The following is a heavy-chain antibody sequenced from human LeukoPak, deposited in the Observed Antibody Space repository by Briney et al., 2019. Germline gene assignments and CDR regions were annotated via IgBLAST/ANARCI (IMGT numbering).Heavy chain of an antibody. Sequence: ASVKVSCKASGYTFTSYYMHWVRQAPGQGLEWMGIINPSGGSTSYAQKFQGRVTMTRDMSTSTVYMELSSLRSEDTAVYYCASERCICTSCYTGFQHWGQGTLVTVSS. CDR3: ASERCICTSCYTGFQH. CDR2: INPSGGST. CDR1: GYTFTSYY. V-gene: IGHV1-46*01. D-gene: IGHD2-2*02. J-gene: IGHJ1*01.